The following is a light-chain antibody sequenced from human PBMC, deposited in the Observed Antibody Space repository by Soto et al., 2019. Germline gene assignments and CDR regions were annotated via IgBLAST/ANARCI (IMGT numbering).Light chain of an antibody. Sequence: AIQLTQSPSSLSASVGDRVTITCRASQGISSALAWYQQKPGKAPKLLIYDASSLESGVPSRFTGSGSGTDFTLTISSLQPEDFATYYCHQFNNYPRTFGQGTKVEIK. V-gene: IGKV1D-13*01. CDR2: DAS. J-gene: IGKJ1*01. CDR3: HQFNNYPRT. CDR1: QGISSA.